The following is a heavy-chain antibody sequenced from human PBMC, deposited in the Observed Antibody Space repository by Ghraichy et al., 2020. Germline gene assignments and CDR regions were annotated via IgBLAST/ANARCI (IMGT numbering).Heavy chain of an antibody. D-gene: IGHD4-23*01. CDR1: GGSISSSDW. V-gene: IGHV4-4*02. Sequence: SETLSLTCAVSGGSISSSDWWNWVRQPPGRGLEWIAEMYHDGTTNYNPSLKSRLTMSVDKSNNQFSLKLSSVTAADTAVYYCARDRDYGDKSWAFDVWGQGTLVTVSS. CDR2: MYHDGTT. J-gene: IGHJ3*01. CDR3: ARDRDYGDKSWAFDV.